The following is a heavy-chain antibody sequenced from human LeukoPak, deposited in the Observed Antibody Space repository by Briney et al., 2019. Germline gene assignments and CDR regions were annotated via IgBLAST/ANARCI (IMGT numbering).Heavy chain of an antibody. CDR2: IYYSGST. Sequence: SETLSLTCTVSGGSISSSSYYWGWIRQPPGKGLEWIGSIYYSGSTYYNPSLKSRVTISVDTSKNQFSLKLNSVTTADTAVYYCARYSSGWYFDYWGQGTLVTVSS. CDR1: GGSISSSSYY. V-gene: IGHV4-39*07. CDR3: ARYSSGWYFDY. J-gene: IGHJ4*02. D-gene: IGHD6-19*01.